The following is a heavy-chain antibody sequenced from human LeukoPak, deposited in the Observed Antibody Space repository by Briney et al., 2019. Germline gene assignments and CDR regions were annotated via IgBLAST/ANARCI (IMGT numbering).Heavy chain of an antibody. J-gene: IGHJ3*02. CDR3: AKDLGGIEPFHAFDI. CDR1: GFTVSSNY. V-gene: IGHV3-53*01. CDR2: ILSTGSTE. Sequence: GGSLRLSCAASGFTVSSNYMSWVRQAPGGGLEWVAAILSTGSTEYYADSVKGRFTISRDNSKNTLYLQMNSLRAEDTAVYYCAKDLGGIEPFHAFDIWGQGTMVTVSS. D-gene: IGHD4-23*01.